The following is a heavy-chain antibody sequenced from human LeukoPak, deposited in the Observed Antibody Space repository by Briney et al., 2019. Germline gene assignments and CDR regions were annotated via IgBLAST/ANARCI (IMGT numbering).Heavy chain of an antibody. V-gene: IGHV6-1*01. D-gene: IGHD5-12*01. CDR1: GDSVSSNSAA. J-gene: IGHJ4*02. Sequence: SQTLSLTCAISGDSVSSNSAAWNWIRQSPSRGLEWLGRTYYRSKWYNDYAISVKSRITINPDTSKNQFSLQLNSVTPEDTAVYYCARDGFYSGYETLDYWGQGTLVTVSS. CDR2: TYYRSKWYN. CDR3: ARDGFYSGYETLDY.